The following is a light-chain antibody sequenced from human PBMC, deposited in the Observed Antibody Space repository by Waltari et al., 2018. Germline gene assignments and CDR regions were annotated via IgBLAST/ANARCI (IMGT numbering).Light chain of an antibody. Sequence: DIVMTQSPDSLAVSLGERATINCKSSQTVLYSSNNKNYLAWYQQKPGQPPKLLIYWASTRESGVPDRFSGSGSGTDFTLTIGSLQAEDVAVYYCQQYFSTPPTFGPGTKVHI. CDR3: QQYFSTPPT. J-gene: IGKJ3*01. CDR1: QTVLYSSNNKNY. CDR2: WAS. V-gene: IGKV4-1*01.